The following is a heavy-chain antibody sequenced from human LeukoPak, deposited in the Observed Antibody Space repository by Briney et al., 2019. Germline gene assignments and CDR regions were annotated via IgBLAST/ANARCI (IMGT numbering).Heavy chain of an antibody. Sequence: SETLSLTCTVSGGSIRSRYWNWIRQSPGKGLEWIGYIYYSGSTNYNPSLKSRVTISVDTSKNQFSLKLSSVTAADTAVYYCARDVKDTAMKLVYWGQGTLVTVSS. J-gene: IGHJ4*02. CDR2: IYYSGST. D-gene: IGHD5-18*01. CDR3: ARDVKDTAMKLVY. CDR1: GGSIRSRY. V-gene: IGHV4-59*11.